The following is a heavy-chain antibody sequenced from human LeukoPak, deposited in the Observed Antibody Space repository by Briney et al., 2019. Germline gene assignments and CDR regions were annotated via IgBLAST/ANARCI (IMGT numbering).Heavy chain of an antibody. CDR2: ISAYNGNT. D-gene: IGHD5-12*01. Sequence: ASVKVSCKASGYTFTSYGISWVRQAPGQGLEWMGWISAYNGNTNYAQKLQGRVTITRDTSASTAYMELSSLRSEDTAAYSCARGVATNRYYFDYWGQGTLVTVSS. J-gene: IGHJ4*02. CDR3: ARGVATNRYYFDY. V-gene: IGHV1-18*01. CDR1: GYTFTSYG.